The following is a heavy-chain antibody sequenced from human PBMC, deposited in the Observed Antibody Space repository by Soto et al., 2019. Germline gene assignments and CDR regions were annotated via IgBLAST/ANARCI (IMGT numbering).Heavy chain of an antibody. CDR2: IIPIFGTA. J-gene: IGHJ3*02. D-gene: IGHD3-22*01. Sequence: GASVKVSCKASGGTFSSYAISWVRQAPGQGLEWMGGIIPIFGTANYAQKFQGRVTITADESTSTAYMELSSLRSEDTAVYYCAXTLRGWLPNDAFDIWGQGTMVTVSS. CDR1: GGTFSSYA. V-gene: IGHV1-69*13. CDR3: AXTLRGWLPNDAFDI.